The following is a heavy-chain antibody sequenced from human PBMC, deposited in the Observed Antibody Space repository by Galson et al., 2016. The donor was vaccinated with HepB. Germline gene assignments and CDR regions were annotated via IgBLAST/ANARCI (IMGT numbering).Heavy chain of an antibody. D-gene: IGHD3-22*01. J-gene: IGHJ3*02. Sequence: SLRLSCAASGFTFSNYEMNWVRQAPGKGLEWLSYISSVGSNTYYADSVKGRFTISRDNAKNSLYLQMNSLRDEDTAVYYCAGHDTSVYAFDIWGQGTMVTVSS. CDR3: AGHDTSVYAFDI. V-gene: IGHV3-48*03. CDR2: ISSVGSNT. CDR1: GFTFSNYE.